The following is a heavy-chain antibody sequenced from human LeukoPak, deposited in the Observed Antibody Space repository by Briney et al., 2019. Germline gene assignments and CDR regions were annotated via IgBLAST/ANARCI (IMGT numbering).Heavy chain of an antibody. CDR2: INPNSGGT. CDR3: ARESIRLSPSGDAFDI. V-gene: IGHV1-2*02. J-gene: IGHJ3*02. CDR1: GYTFTGYY. D-gene: IGHD3-10*01. Sequence: ASVKVSCKASGYTFTGYYMHWVRQAPGQGLEWMGWINPNSGGTNYAQKFQGRVTMTRDTSISTAYMELSRLRSDDTAVYYCARESIRLSPSGDAFDIWGQGTMVTVSS.